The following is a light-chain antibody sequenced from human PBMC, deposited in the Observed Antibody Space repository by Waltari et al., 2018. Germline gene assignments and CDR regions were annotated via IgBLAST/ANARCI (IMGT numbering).Light chain of an antibody. V-gene: IGLV1-44*01. CDR1: NSNIGSNT. CDR3: ATWDDSLNGWV. Sequence: QAVLTQPPSADGAPGQTVSISGSGDNSNIGSNTDNWYQQLPGPAPILLISSDYQRPSGVPDRFFGSRSGTSASLAISGLLSEDEADYYCATWDDSLNGWVFGGGTKLTVL. J-gene: IGLJ3*02. CDR2: SDY.